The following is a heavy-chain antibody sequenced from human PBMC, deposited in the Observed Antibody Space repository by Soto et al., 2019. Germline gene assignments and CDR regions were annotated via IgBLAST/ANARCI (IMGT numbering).Heavy chain of an antibody. CDR3: ARLGRNYARMVYYYGMDV. CDR1: GGSISSSNW. CDR2: IYHSGST. V-gene: IGHV4-4*02. D-gene: IGHD4-4*01. Sequence: PSETLSLTCAVSGGSISSSNWWSWVRQPPGKGLEWIGEIYHSGSTNYNPSLKSRVTISVDKSKNQFSLKLSSVTAADTAVYYCARLGRNYARMVYYYGMDVWGQGTTVTVSS. J-gene: IGHJ6*02.